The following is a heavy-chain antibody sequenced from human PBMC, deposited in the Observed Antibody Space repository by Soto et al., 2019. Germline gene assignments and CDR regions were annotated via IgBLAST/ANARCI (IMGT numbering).Heavy chain of an antibody. CDR3: AHYVSTSPAGGFGP. CDR1: GFSLSTTDEA. CDR2: IYWDDDK. V-gene: IGHV2-5*02. Sequence: QITLKESGPTLVKPTQTLTLTCTFSGFSLSTTDEAVAWIRQPPGKALEWLALIYWDDDKRYNPTLKTRLTITKDTSKNQVVLTLTNMDPVDTATYYCAHYVSTSPAGGFGPWGQGILVTVSS. D-gene: IGHD3-10*02. J-gene: IGHJ5*02.